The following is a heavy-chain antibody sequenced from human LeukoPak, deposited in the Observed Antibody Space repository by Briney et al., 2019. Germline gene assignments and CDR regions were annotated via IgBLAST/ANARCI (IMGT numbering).Heavy chain of an antibody. V-gene: IGHV4-61*02. Sequence: SETLSLTFTVSGGSISSDSYYWSWIRQPAGKGLEWIGRIYTSGSTNYNPSLRSRVTISVDTSKNQFSLKLSSVTAADTAVYYCARGVDTAIIGVYYYYMDVWGKGTTVIVSS. CDR1: GGSISSDSYY. CDR2: IYTSGST. J-gene: IGHJ6*03. D-gene: IGHD5-18*01. CDR3: ARGVDTAIIGVYYYYMDV.